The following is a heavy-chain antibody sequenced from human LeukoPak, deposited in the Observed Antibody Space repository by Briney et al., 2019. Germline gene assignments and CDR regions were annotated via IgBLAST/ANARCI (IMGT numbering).Heavy chain of an antibody. CDR2: ISPRGTYT. D-gene: IGHD1-1*01. CDR1: GCTFTSHL. V-gene: IGHV1-46*01. J-gene: IGHJ4*02. CDR3: AREYPGTYNFDY. Sequence: ASVKVSCKASGCTFTSHLVHWVRQAPGQGLEYMGIISPRGTYTDYAQKFRGRVTMTSDTFTSTVYMELSSLSSVDTAVYYCAREYPGTYNFDYWGQGTLVTVSS.